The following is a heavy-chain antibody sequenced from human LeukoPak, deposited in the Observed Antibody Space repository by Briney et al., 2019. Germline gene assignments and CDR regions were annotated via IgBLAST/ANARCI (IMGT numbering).Heavy chain of an antibody. J-gene: IGHJ4*02. D-gene: IGHD1-26*01. CDR2: ITGNNGNT. CDR3: ARDQRNSGSYRFEY. Sequence: GASVKVSCKTSGYTFSGYGISWVRQAPGQGLEWMGWITGNNGNTNYAPSLQGRVTMTTDTSTNTAYMELTSLKSDDTAVYYCARDQRNSGSYRFEYWGQGTLVTFSS. V-gene: IGHV1-18*01. CDR1: GYTFSGYG.